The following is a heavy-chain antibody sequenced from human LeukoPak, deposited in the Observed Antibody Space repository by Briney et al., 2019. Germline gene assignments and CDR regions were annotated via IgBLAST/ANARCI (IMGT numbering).Heavy chain of an antibody. V-gene: IGHV3-23*01. CDR2: ISGSGGTT. Sequence: GGSLRLSCAASGFTFTNYAMSWVRQAPGKGLEWVSGISGSGGTTYYADSVKGRFTISRDNSKSTLYLQMSSLRAEDTAVYFCARASYSGSYLGAGGDYWGQGTLVTVSS. J-gene: IGHJ4*02. CDR1: GFTFTNYA. CDR3: ARASYSGSYLGAGGDY. D-gene: IGHD1-26*01.